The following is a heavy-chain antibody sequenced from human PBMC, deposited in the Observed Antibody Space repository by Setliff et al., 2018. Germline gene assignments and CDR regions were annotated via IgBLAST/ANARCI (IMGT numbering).Heavy chain of an antibody. J-gene: IGHJ4*02. CDR3: ARGGTFRYFDY. Sequence: SETLSLTCTVSGGSFSTYYWSWIGQAPGKGLEWIGHVYYSGAANYNPSLKSRVTVSVDTSKNQFSLRLISVTAADTAVYYCARGGTFRYFDYWGQGTPVTVSS. D-gene: IGHD5-12*01. CDR2: VYYSGAA. V-gene: IGHV4-59*01. CDR1: GGSFSTYY.